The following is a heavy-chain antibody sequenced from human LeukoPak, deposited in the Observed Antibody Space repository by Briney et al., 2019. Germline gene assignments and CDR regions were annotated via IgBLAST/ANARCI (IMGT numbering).Heavy chain of an antibody. V-gene: IGHV3-23*01. CDR2: ISGSGGRT. D-gene: IGHD2-2*01. Sequence: PGGSLRLSCAASGFIFSSYAMSWVRLAPGKGLEWISVISGSGGRTDYADSVKGRFTISRDNSKNTVYLQMSGLRAEDTALYYCAKAHCSPTSCSRIDYWGQGTLVTVSS. CDR1: GFIFSSYA. J-gene: IGHJ4*02. CDR3: AKAHCSPTSCSRIDY.